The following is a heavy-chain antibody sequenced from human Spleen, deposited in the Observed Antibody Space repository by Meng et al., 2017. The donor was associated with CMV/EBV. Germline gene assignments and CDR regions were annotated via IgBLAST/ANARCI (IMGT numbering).Heavy chain of an antibody. CDR1: ASCFISYW. Sequence: CSASASCFISYWIVWMHQMPRTGVEWVGFVSPRASDARYSHAFHGQGRISTDKSSTTASLQLSSLKASDNDMYYCERLMRTDKVFEYWGQGTLVTVSS. CDR2: VSPRASDA. V-gene: IGHV5-51*07. J-gene: IGHJ4*02. D-gene: IGHD3/OR15-3a*01. CDR3: ERLMRTDKVFEY.